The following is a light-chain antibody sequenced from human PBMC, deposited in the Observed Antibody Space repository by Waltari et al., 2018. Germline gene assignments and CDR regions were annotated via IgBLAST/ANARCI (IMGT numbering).Light chain of an antibody. J-gene: IGLJ2*01. Sequence: SSELTQDPAVSVALGQTVTITCQGDSLRSYYASWYQQKPGQAPVLGIYGKNNRPSGIPDRFSGSSSGNTASLTITGAQAEDEADYYCNSRDSSGNLVVFGGGTKLTVL. V-gene: IGLV3-19*01. CDR1: SLRSYY. CDR3: NSRDSSGNLVV. CDR2: GKN.